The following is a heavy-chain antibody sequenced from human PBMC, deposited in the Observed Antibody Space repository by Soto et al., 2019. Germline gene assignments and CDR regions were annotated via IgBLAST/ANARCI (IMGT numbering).Heavy chain of an antibody. J-gene: IGHJ4*02. CDR1: GYTFSTYG. Sequence: ASVKVSCKASGYTFSTYGISWVRQAPEQGLEWMGWISAHNGHTNYVQKFQDRVTMTTDTSTSTAYMELRSLRSYDTAVYYCARVAYYYDSTGYSTPRGYFDYWGQGTPVTVAS. V-gene: IGHV1-18*01. CDR3: ARVAYYYDSTGYSTPRGYFDY. D-gene: IGHD3-22*01. CDR2: ISAHNGHT.